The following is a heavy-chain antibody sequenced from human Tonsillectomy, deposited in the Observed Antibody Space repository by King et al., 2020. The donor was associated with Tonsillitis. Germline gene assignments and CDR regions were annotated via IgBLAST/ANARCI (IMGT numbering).Heavy chain of an antibody. J-gene: IGHJ3*02. Sequence: QLQESGPGLVKPSETLSLTCTVSGCSISSSSYYWGWIRQPPGKGLEWIGRIYYSGSTYYNPSLKRPVTISIDTSKNQFSLKLSSVTAADTAVYYCARLDYRQQWLVVAFDIWGQGTMVTVSS. CDR3: ARLDYRQQWLVVAFDI. CDR2: IYYSGST. CDR1: GCSISSSSYY. D-gene: IGHD6-19*01. V-gene: IGHV4-39*01.